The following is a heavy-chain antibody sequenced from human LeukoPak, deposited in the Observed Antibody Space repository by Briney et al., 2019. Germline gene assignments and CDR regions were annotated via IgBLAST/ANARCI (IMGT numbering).Heavy chain of an antibody. J-gene: IGHJ4*02. CDR2: INHSGST. CDR1: GGSFSGYY. Sequence: PSETLSLTCGVYGGSFSGYYWSWIRQPPGKGLEWIGEINHSGSTNYNPSLKSRVTISVDTSKNQFSLKLSSVTAADTAVYYCASLEWLPYYFDYWGQGTLVTVSS. CDR3: ASLEWLPYYFDY. V-gene: IGHV4-34*01. D-gene: IGHD3-3*01.